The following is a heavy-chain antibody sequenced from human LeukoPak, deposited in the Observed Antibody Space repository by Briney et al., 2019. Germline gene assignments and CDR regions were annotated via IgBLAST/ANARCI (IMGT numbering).Heavy chain of an antibody. Sequence: SVKVSCKASGGTFSSYAISWVRQAPGQGLEWMGRIIPILGIANYAQKFQGRVTITADKSTSTAYMELNSLRSEDTAVYYCARFDPGISADYWGQGTLVTVSS. CDR3: ARFDPGISADY. CDR1: GGTFSSYA. D-gene: IGHD6-13*01. CDR2: IIPILGIA. V-gene: IGHV1-69*04. J-gene: IGHJ4*02.